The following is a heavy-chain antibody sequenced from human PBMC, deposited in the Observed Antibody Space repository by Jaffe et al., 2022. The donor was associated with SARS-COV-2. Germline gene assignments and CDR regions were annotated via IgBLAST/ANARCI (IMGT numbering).Heavy chain of an antibody. CDR3: TRDSPPFY. J-gene: IGHJ4*02. CDR2: LYAGGGA. Sequence: EVQLVESGGILIQPGGSLRLSCLASGFTVSGYYLTWVRQAPGKGLEWVSVLYAGGGAYYADSVKGRFTISRDSSNNILYLQMSSLRAEDTAVYYCTRDSPPFYWGRGTLVTVSS. V-gene: IGHV3-53*01. CDR1: GFTVSGYY.